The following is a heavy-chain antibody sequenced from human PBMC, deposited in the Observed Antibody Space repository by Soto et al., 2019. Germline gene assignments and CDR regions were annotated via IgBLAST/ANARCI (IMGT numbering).Heavy chain of an antibody. V-gene: IGHV1-2*02. Sequence: VASVKVSCKASGYTFTGYYMHWVRQAPGQGLEWMGWINPNSGGTNYAQKFQGRVTMTRDTSISTAYMELSRLRSDDTAVYYCARGARQWELPSYFDYWGQGTLVTVSS. CDR2: INPNSGGT. CDR1: GYTFTGYY. D-gene: IGHD1-26*01. J-gene: IGHJ4*02. CDR3: ARGARQWELPSYFDY.